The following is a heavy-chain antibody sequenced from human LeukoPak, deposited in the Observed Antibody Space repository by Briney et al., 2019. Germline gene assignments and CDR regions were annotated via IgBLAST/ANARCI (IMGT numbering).Heavy chain of an antibody. CDR1: GGSFSGYY. J-gene: IGHJ6*03. CDR2: INHSGST. CDR3: ARTYSSSRRFYYSYYYMDV. V-gene: IGHV4-34*01. D-gene: IGHD6-6*01. Sequence: SETLSLTCAVYGGSFSGYYWSWIRRPPGQGLEWIGEINHSGSTNYNPSLKSRVTISVDTSKNQFSLKLSSVTAADTAVYYCARTYSSSRRFYYSYYYMDVWGKGTTVTVSS.